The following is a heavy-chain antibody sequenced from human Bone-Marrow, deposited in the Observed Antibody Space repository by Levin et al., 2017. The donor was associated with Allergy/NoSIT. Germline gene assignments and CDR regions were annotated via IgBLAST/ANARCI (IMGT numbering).Heavy chain of an antibody. Sequence: GESLKISCAASGFTVSSTYMSWVRQAPGKGLEWVSVIYSGGSTYYADSVKGRFTISRDNSQNTLYLQMNSLRAEDTAVYYCATYRSRSTYFQHWGQGTLVTVSS. V-gene: IGHV3-53*01. CDR2: IYSGGST. CDR1: GFTVSSTY. J-gene: IGHJ1*01. D-gene: IGHD6-19*01. CDR3: ATYRSRSTYFQH.